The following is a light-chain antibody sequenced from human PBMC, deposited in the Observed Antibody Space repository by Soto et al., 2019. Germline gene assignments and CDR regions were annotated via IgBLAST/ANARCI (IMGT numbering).Light chain of an antibody. CDR2: EVS. V-gene: IGLV2-8*01. CDR1: SSDVGGYNY. J-gene: IGLJ2*01. Sequence: QSALTQPPSASGSPGQSVTIYCTGTSSDVGGYNYVSWYQQHPGKAPKLMISEVSKRPSGVPDRFSGSKSGNTASLTVSGLQAEDEADYFCSSFAGNNNLVFGGGTHLTLL. CDR3: SSFAGNNNLV.